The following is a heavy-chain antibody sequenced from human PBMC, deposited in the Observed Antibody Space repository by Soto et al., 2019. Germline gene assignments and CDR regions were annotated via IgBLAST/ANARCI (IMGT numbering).Heavy chain of an antibody. J-gene: IGHJ6*01. CDR3: ARENMPYTSTWTSYYYYYGLDV. CDR1: GYTFTDYY. D-gene: IGHD2-2*01. V-gene: IGHV1-2*02. CDR2: INPNSGGT. Sequence: GSVKVYCKASGYTFTDYYLHLVRQAPGQGLEWMGWINPNSGGTKYAQKFQGRVTMTRYTSVSTAYMELTRLTSEDTAVYFCARENMPYTSTWTSYYYYYGLDVWGQGTTVTVSS.